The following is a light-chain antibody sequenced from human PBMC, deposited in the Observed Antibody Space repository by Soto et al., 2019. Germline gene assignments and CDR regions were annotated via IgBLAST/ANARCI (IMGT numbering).Light chain of an antibody. Sequence: EIVLTQSPATVSLSPGERATLSCRASKSVSTYLAWYQQKPGQAPRLLIYDASNRATDIPARFSGSGSGTDFSLTISSIEPEDSAVYYCQQRSNWRYTFGQGTKLEI. J-gene: IGKJ2*01. CDR1: KSVSTY. CDR2: DAS. V-gene: IGKV3-11*01. CDR3: QQRSNWRYT.